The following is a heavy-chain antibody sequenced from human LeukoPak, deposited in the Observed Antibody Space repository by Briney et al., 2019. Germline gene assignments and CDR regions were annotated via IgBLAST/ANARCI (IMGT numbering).Heavy chain of an antibody. CDR3: AKARISITIFGVATPLGYFDY. D-gene: IGHD3-3*01. V-gene: IGHV3-23*01. Sequence: PGGSLRLSCAASGFTFSSYAMSWVRQAPGKGLEWVSAISGSGGSTYYADSVKGRFTISRDNSKNTLYLQMNSLRAEDTAVYYCAKARISITIFGVATPLGYFDYWGQGTLVTVSS. CDR2: ISGSGGST. CDR1: GFTFSSYA. J-gene: IGHJ4*02.